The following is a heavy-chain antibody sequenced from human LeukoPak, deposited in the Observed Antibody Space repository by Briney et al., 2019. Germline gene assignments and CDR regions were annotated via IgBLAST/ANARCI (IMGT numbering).Heavy chain of an antibody. Sequence: PGGSLRLSCAASGFCFSSYEMNWVRQAPGKGLEWVSDISSSGSTIYYADSVKGRFTISRDNANNSLYLQMNSLRAEDTAVYYCARVGGSGSQYYYYYYGMDVWGQGTTVTVSS. J-gene: IGHJ6*02. CDR3: ARVGGSGSQYYYYYYGMDV. CDR1: GFCFSSYE. D-gene: IGHD3-10*01. V-gene: IGHV3-48*03. CDR2: ISSSGSTI.